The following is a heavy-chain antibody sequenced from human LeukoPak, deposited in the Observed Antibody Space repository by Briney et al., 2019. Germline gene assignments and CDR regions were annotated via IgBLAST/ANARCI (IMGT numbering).Heavy chain of an antibody. Sequence: GGSLRLSCAASGFTFSSYGMHWGRQAPGKGLEWVAVISYDGSNKYYADSVKGRFTISRDNSKNTLYLQMNSLRAEDTAVYYCAKEMYDYWGQGTLVTVSS. J-gene: IGHJ4*02. CDR3: AKEMYDY. CDR1: GFTFSSYG. V-gene: IGHV3-30*18. CDR2: ISYDGSNK.